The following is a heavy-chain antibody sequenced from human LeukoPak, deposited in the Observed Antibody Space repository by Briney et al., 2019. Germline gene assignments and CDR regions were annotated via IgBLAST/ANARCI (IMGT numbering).Heavy chain of an antibody. Sequence: SETLSLACTVSGGSISSSSYYWGWIRQPPGEGLEWIGTIYYSGTTYYNPSLGSRVTISLDTSKNQFSLKLTSVTAADTAVYYCARRSTKENGFDFWGQGTLVTVSS. CDR1: GGSISSSSYY. J-gene: IGHJ4*02. CDR2: IYYSGTT. D-gene: IGHD1-1*01. V-gene: IGHV4-39*01. CDR3: ARRSTKENGFDF.